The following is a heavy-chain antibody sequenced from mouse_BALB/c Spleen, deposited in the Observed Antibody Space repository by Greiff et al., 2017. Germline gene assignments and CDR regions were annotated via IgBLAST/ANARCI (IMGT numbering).Heavy chain of an antibody. CDR2: INPYNDGT. CDR1: GYTFTSYV. CDR3: ARFGYGNYVGYFDV. Sequence: EVKVVESGPELVKPGASVKMSCKASGYTFTSYVMHWVKQKPGQGLEWIGYINPYNDGTKYNEKFKGKATLTSDKSSSTAYMELSSLTSEDSAVYYCARFGYGNYVGYFDVWGAGTTVTVSS. J-gene: IGHJ1*01. V-gene: IGHV1-14*01. D-gene: IGHD2-1*01.